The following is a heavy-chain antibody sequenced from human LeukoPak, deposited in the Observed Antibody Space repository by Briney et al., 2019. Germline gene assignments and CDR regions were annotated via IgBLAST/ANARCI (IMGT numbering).Heavy chain of an antibody. J-gene: IGHJ4*02. CDR2: IYYSGST. V-gene: IGHV4-59*01. CDR1: GGSISSYY. D-gene: IGHD6-6*01. CDR3: ARGQLHFDY. Sequence: SETLSLTCTVSGGSISSYYWSRIRQPPGKGLEWIGYIYYSGSTNYNPSLKSRVTISVDTSKNQFSLKLSSVTAADTAVYYCARGQLHFDYWGQGTLVTVSS.